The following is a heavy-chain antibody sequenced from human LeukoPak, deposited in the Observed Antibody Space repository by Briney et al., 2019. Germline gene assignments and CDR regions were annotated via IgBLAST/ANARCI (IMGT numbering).Heavy chain of an antibody. CDR2: IDGSGSST. D-gene: IGHD6-13*01. CDR1: GFTFNNYA. Sequence: PGGSLRLSCAASGFTFNNYAMSWVRQAPGKGLEWVSVIDGSGSSTFYVASVKGRFTISRDNSKSTLYLQLNNVRDEDTALYYCAKDAGVAAGFFDNWGQGTLVTASS. CDR3: AKDAGVAAGFFDN. V-gene: IGHV3-23*03. J-gene: IGHJ4*02.